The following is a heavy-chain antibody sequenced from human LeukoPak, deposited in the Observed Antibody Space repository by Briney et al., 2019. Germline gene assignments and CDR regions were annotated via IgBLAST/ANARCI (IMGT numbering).Heavy chain of an antibody. Sequence: GGSLRLSCAASGFTFTNYAMHWVRQTPGKGLEWVALISSDGSKNIYADPVKGRFTVSRDNSKNTLYLQMNSLRAEDTAVYYCVKGLVQTTMSYSVDYWGQGALVIVSS. J-gene: IGHJ4*02. CDR2: ISSDGSKN. D-gene: IGHD1-1*01. CDR3: VKGLVQTTMSYSVDY. V-gene: IGHV3-30*18. CDR1: GFTFTNYA.